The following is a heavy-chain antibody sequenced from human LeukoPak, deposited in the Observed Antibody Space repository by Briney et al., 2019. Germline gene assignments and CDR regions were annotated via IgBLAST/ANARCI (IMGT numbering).Heavy chain of an antibody. CDR2: INPRGDAT. Sequence: ASVKVSCKASGNTFIGYWIHWVRQAPGQGLEWMGAINPRGDATIGAQKFQGRVTTTRDTSTSTVYIELSSLRSEDTAVCYCARAQDESYSFDYWGQGTLVTVSS. J-gene: IGHJ4*02. D-gene: IGHD1-26*01. CDR1: GNTFIGYW. CDR3: ARAQDESYSFDY. V-gene: IGHV1-46*01.